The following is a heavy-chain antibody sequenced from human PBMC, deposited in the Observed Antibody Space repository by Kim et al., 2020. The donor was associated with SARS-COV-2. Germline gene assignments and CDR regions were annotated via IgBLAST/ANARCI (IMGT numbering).Heavy chain of an antibody. Sequence: ASVKVSCKASGYTFTSYYMHWVRQAPGQGLERMGIINPSGGSTSYAQKFQGRVTMTRDTSTSTVYMELSSLRSEDTAVYYCARVGAPVTMIVSSPLFFDYWGQGTLVTVSS. V-gene: IGHV1-46*01. CDR2: INPSGGST. D-gene: IGHD3-22*01. CDR3: ARVGAPVTMIVSSPLFFDY. J-gene: IGHJ4*02. CDR1: GYTFTSYY.